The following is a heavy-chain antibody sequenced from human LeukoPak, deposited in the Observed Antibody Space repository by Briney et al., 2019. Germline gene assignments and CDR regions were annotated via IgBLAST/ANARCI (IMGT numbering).Heavy chain of an antibody. CDR1: GFAFSSYA. V-gene: IGHV3-23*01. CDR2: ISGSDGST. CDR3: ATRPQIVVVIRDY. D-gene: IGHD3-22*01. Sequence: GGSLRLSCAASGFAFSSYAMSWVRQAPGKGLEWVSGISGSDGSTYYADSVKGRFTISRGNSKNTLYLQMNSLRAEDTAVYYCATRPQIVVVIRDYWGQGTLVTVSS. J-gene: IGHJ4*02.